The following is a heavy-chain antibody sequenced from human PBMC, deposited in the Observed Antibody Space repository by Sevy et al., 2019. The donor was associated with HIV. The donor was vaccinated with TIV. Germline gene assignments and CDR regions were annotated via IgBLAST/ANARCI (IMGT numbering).Heavy chain of an antibody. CDR2: ISAYNGNT. Sequence: ASVKVSGKASGYTFTSYGISWVRQAPGQGLEWMGWISAYNGNTNYAQKLQGRVTMTTDTSTSTAYMELRSLRSDDTAVYYCAREGYCSGGSCFGGCDYWGQGPLVTVSS. J-gene: IGHJ4*02. CDR1: GYTFTSYG. CDR3: AREGYCSGGSCFGGCDY. V-gene: IGHV1-18*01. D-gene: IGHD2-15*01.